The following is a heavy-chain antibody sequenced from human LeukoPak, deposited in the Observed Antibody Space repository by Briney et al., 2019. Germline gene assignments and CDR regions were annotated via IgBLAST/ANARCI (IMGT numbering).Heavy chain of an antibody. CDR3: ARAESTWYSGLDY. D-gene: IGHD6-13*01. V-gene: IGHV3-21*01. CDR1: GFTFSGYS. J-gene: IGHJ4*02. CDR2: ISSSSYI. Sequence: NPGGSLTLFCAASGFTFSGYSMIWVRQAPGKGLEWVSSISSSSYIYYADSVKGRFTISRDNAKNSLYLQMNSLRAEDTAVYYCARAESTWYSGLDYWGQRSIVSVSS.